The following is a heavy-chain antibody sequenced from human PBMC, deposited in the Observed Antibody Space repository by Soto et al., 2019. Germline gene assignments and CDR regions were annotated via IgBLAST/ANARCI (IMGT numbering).Heavy chain of an antibody. V-gene: IGHV3-30-3*01. Sequence: GGSLRLSCAASGFTFSSYAMHWVRQAPGKGLEWVAVISYDGSNKYYADSVKGRFTISRDNSKNTLYLQMNSLRAEDTAVYYCASSRYYYDTRGAFDYWGQGTLVTVS. D-gene: IGHD3-22*01. CDR3: ASSRYYYDTRGAFDY. CDR2: ISYDGSNK. CDR1: GFTFSSYA. J-gene: IGHJ4*02.